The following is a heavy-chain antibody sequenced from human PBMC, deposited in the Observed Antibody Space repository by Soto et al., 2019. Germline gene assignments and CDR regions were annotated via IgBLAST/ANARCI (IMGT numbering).Heavy chain of an antibody. CDR3: ARGGYYDFWSGYYGLRRDNWFDP. J-gene: IGHJ5*02. D-gene: IGHD3-3*01. V-gene: IGHV1-18*01. CDR2: ISAYNGNT. CDR1: GYTFTSFG. Sequence: ASVKVSCKASGYTFTSFGISWVRQAPGQGLEWMGWISAYNGNTNYAQKLQGRVTMTTDTSTSTAYMELRSLRSDDTAVYYCARGGYYDFWSGYYGLRRDNWFDPWGQGTLVTVSS.